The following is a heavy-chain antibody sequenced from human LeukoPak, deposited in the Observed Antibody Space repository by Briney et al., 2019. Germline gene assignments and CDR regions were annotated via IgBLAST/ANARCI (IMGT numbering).Heavy chain of an antibody. CDR2: ISGSGGST. CDR1: GFTFSSYA. J-gene: IGHJ4*02. D-gene: IGHD6-13*01. Sequence: GGSLRLSCAASGFTFSSYAMSWVRQAPGKGLEWVSAISGSGGSTYYADSVKGRFTISRDNSKNTLYLQMNSLRAEDTAVYYCAKVLTGYSSSWALDYWGQGTLVTVSS. V-gene: IGHV3-23*01. CDR3: AKVLTGYSSSWALDY.